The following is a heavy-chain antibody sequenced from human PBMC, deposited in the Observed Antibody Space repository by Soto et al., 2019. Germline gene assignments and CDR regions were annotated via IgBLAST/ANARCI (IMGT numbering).Heavy chain of an antibody. D-gene: IGHD4-17*01. J-gene: IGHJ5*02. CDR3: ARQGPTNYGDYENGFDP. Sequence: QVQLVQSGAEVKKPGSSVKVSCKASGGTFSSYAISWVRQAPGQGLEWMGGIIPIFGTANYAQKFQGRVTITADESTSTAYMELSRLRSEDTAVYYCARQGPTNYGDYENGFDPWGQGTLVTVSS. V-gene: IGHV1-69*01. CDR2: IIPIFGTA. CDR1: GGTFSSYA.